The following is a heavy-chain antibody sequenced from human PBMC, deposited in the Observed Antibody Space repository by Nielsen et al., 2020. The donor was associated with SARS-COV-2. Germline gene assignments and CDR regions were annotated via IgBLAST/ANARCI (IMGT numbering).Heavy chain of an antibody. CDR2: FDPEDGET. Sequence: ASVKVSCKVSGGALTLFSMHWVRQAPGKGLEWMGGFDPEDGETIYAQKFQGRVTMTEDTSTDTAYMELSSLRSEDTAVYYCATSTPLVRSAWFDPWGQGTLVTVPS. D-gene: IGHD3-3*01. CDR1: GGALTLFS. J-gene: IGHJ5*02. V-gene: IGHV1-24*01. CDR3: ATSTPLVRSAWFDP.